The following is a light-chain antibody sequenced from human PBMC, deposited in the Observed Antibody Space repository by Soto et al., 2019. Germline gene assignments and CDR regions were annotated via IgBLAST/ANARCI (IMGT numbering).Light chain of an antibody. J-gene: IGKJ1*01. CDR1: QSVSSSY. CDR3: QLYGSSSWT. Sequence: EIVLTQSPGTLSLSPGERATLSCRASQSVSSSYLAWYQQKPGQAPRLLIYGASSGAAGIPDRFTGSGSGTDFTLTISRLEPEDFAVYYCQLYGSSSWTFGQGTKVDIK. V-gene: IGKV3-20*01. CDR2: GAS.